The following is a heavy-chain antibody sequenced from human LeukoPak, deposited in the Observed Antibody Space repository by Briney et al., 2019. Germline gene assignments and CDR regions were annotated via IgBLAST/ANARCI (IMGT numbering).Heavy chain of an antibody. V-gene: IGHV3-48*03. Sequence: PGGSLRLSCAASGFTFSSYEMNWVRQAPGKGLEGVSYISSSGSTIYYADSVKGRFTISRDNAKNSLYLQMNSLRAEDTAVYYCARDEIRGYSYGYFDYWGQGTLVTVSS. D-gene: IGHD5-18*01. CDR3: ARDEIRGYSYGYFDY. CDR2: ISSSGSTI. CDR1: GFTFSSYE. J-gene: IGHJ4*02.